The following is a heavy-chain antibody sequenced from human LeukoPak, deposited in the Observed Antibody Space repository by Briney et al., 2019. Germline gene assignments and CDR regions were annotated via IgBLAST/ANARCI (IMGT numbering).Heavy chain of an antibody. V-gene: IGHV3-48*03. CDR2: ISSSGSGV. CDR3: ASQWFGDFYFDY. Sequence: GSLRLSCAASGFTFTNYEMNWVRQAPGKGLEWVSYISSSGSGVYYADSVKGRFTISRDNAKNSVYLQMNSLRAEDTAVYYCASQWFGDFYFDYWGQGTLVTVSS. D-gene: IGHD3-10*01. J-gene: IGHJ4*02. CDR1: GFTFTNYE.